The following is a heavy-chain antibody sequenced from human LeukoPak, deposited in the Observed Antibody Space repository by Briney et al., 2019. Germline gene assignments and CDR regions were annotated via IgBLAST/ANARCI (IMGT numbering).Heavy chain of an antibody. CDR1: GFTFGSYG. CDR2: IRYDGSDK. CDR3: AKDPMSRWLQLSWFDP. Sequence: PGGSLRLSCAASGFTFGSYGLHWVRQAPGKGLEWVAFIRYDGSDKYYADSVKGRFTISRDNSKNTLYLQMNSLRAEDTAVYYCAKDPMSRWLQLSWFDPWGQGTLVTVSS. V-gene: IGHV3-30*02. D-gene: IGHD5-24*01. J-gene: IGHJ5*02.